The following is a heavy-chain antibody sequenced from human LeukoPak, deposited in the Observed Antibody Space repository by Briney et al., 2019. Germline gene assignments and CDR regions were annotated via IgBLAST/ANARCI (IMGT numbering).Heavy chain of an antibody. CDR1: GFTFRSYA. CDR2: ISYDGSNK. J-gene: IGHJ3*02. CDR3: ARETVDLRWLQLGAFDI. Sequence: GGSLRLSCAASGFTFRSYAIHWVRQAPGKGLEGVAVISYDGSNKSYADSVKGRFTISRDNSKNTLYLQMNSLRAEDTTVYYCARETVDLRWLQLGAFDIWGQGTMVTVSS. D-gene: IGHD5-24*01. V-gene: IGHV3-30*04.